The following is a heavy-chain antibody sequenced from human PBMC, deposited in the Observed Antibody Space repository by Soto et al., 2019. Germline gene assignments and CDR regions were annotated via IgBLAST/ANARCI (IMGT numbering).Heavy chain of an antibody. CDR1: GFTFSSYA. CDR2: ISYDGSNK. V-gene: IGHV3-30-3*01. J-gene: IGHJ4*02. D-gene: IGHD4-17*01. Sequence: QVQLVESGGGVVQPGRSLRLSCAASGFTFSSYAMHWVRQAPGKGLEWVAVISYDGSNKYYADSVKGRFTISRDNSKNTLYLQMNSLRAEDTAVYYCARVGDYGDYFGYWGQGTLVTVSS. CDR3: ARVGDYGDYFGY.